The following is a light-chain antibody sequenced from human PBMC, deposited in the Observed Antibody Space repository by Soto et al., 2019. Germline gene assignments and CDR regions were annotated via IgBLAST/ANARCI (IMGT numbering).Light chain of an antibody. Sequence: QSALTQPASVSGSPGQSITISCTGTSDDVGAFNYVSWYQQHPSKAPKLMIFEVSRRPSGVSNRFSGSKSGNTASLTISGLQAEDEADYYCTSYASSVNYVFGTGTKVTVL. CDR1: SDDVGAFNY. CDR3: TSYASSVNYV. CDR2: EVS. J-gene: IGLJ1*01. V-gene: IGLV2-14*01.